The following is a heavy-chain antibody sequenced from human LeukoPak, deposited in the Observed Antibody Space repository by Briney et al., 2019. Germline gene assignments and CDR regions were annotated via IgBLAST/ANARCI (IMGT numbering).Heavy chain of an antibody. CDR2: IYYSGST. J-gene: IGHJ4*02. D-gene: IGHD2-15*01. V-gene: IGHV4-30-4*08. CDR3: ARDPLTHAMRVAATSPLRGFDY. CDR1: GGSISSGDYY. Sequence: SETLSLTCTVSGGSISSGDYYWSWIRQPPGKGLEWIGYIYYSGSTYYNPSPKSRVTISVDTSKNQFSLKLSSVTAADTAVYYCARDPLTHAMRVAATSPLRGFDYWGQGTLVTVSS.